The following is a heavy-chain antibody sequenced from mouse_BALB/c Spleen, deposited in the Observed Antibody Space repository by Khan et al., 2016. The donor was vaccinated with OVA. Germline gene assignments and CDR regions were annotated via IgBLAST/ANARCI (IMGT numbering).Heavy chain of an antibody. CDR1: GFNIKDTH. D-gene: IGHD4-1*01. CDR3: APAGTGDYFDY. CDR2: IDSANDNS. Sequence: EVQLVESGAELVKPGASVKLSCTASGFNIKDTHMHWVKQRPEQGLEWIGRIDSANDNSKYDPRFQGKATITADTSSNTAYLHLSSLTSEDTAVYYCAPAGTGDYFDYWGQDTTLTVSS. J-gene: IGHJ2*01. V-gene: IGHV14-3*02.